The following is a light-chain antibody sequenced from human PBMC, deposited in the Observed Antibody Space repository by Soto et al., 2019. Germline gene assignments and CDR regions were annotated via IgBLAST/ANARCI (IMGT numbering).Light chain of an antibody. Sequence: SYELTQPPSVSVAPGKTARITCGGNNIGSKSVHWYQEKPGQAPVVVIYYDSDRPSGIPERFSGSNSGNTATLTISRVEAGDEADYYCQVWDSSCDHVVFGGGTKLTVL. J-gene: IGLJ2*01. CDR1: NIGSKS. CDR3: QVWDSSCDHVV. V-gene: IGLV3-21*04. CDR2: YDS.